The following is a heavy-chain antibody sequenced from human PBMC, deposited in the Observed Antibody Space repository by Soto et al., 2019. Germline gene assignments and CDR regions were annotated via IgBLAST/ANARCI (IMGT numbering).Heavy chain of an antibody. D-gene: IGHD2-21*02. V-gene: IGHV3-21*01. CDR3: ARGNCGGNCYYAFDL. J-gene: IGHJ3*01. CDR2: ISSSSSYI. CDR1: GFTFSSNS. Sequence: PGGSLRLSCAASGFTFSSNSMNWVRQAPGKGLEWVSSISSSSSYIYYADSVKGRFTISRDNAKNSLYLQMNSLRAEDTAVYYCARGNCGGNCYYAFDLWGQGTMVTVS.